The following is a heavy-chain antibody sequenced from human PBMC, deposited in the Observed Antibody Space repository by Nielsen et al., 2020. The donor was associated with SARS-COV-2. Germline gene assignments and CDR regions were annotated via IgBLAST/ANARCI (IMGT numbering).Heavy chain of an antibody. Sequence: GGSLRLSCAASGFTFTTFWMGCVRQAQGEGLEWVANIKQDGSETYYVDSVKGRFTIPRDNAKNPLYLQMNSLRAEDTAVYYCARECIAAAGTTDYWGQGTLVTVSS. J-gene: IGHJ4*02. D-gene: IGHD6-13*01. CDR1: GFTFTTFW. CDR3: ARECIAAAGTTDY. CDR2: IKQDGSET. V-gene: IGHV3-7*01.